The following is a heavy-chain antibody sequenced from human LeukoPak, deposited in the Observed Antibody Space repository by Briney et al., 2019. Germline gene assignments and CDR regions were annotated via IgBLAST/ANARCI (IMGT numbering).Heavy chain of an antibody. CDR3: TRDRSDGYFDY. D-gene: IGHD6-13*01. CDR2: ISGYIGNT. CDR1: GYTFSTYG. V-gene: IGHV1-18*01. Sequence: GASVKVSCEASGYTFSTYGISWVGQAPGQGLEWVGWISGYIGNTNYAQKVQGRVTMTADKGTSTAYMELRSLRADDTAVYYCTRDRSDGYFDYWGQGTLVTVSS. J-gene: IGHJ4*02.